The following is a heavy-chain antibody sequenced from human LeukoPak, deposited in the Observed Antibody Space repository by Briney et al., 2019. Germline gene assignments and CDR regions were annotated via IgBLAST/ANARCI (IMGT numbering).Heavy chain of an antibody. J-gene: IGHJ4*02. V-gene: IGHV3-15*01. D-gene: IGHD2-2*01. CDR2: IKSKTDGGTT. CDR1: GFTFSNAW. CDR3: AIFLQGGADKYCSSTSCHKNDY. Sequence: GGSLRLSCAASGFTFSNAWMSWVRQAPGKGLEWVGRIKSKTDGGTTDYAAPVKGRFTISRDDSKNTLYLQMNSLKTEDTAVYYCAIFLQGGADKYCSSTSCHKNDYWGQRTLVTVSS.